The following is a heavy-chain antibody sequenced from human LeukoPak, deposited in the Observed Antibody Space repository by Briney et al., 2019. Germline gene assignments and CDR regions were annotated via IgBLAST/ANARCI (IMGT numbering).Heavy chain of an antibody. CDR2: IYSDSST. CDR1: GFTVSSKY. V-gene: IGHV3-53*01. J-gene: IGHJ3*02. CDR3: AREGCRRSTSCYRGAFDI. D-gene: IGHD2-2*01. Sequence: GGSLRLSCAASGFTVSSKYMSWVRQAPGKGLEWVSVIYSDSSTYYADSVKGRFTISGDNSKNTLYLQMNSLRAEDTAVYYCAREGCRRSTSCYRGAFDIWGQGTMVTVSS.